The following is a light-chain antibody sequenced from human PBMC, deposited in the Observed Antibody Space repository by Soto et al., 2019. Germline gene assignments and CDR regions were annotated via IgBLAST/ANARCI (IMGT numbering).Light chain of an antibody. CDR2: WAS. Sequence: DIVMTQSPDSLAVSLGERATINCKSSQSVLYSSNNKNYLAWYQQKPGQPPKLLIYWASTRESGVPDRFSGSGSGTDFTLTISSLQAEDVAVYYCQQYYSNALTFGRGTKVEIK. J-gene: IGKJ4*01. V-gene: IGKV4-1*01. CDR1: QSVLYSSNNKNY. CDR3: QQYYSNALT.